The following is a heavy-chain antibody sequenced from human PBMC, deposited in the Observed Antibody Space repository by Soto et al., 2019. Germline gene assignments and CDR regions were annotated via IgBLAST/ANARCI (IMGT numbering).Heavy chain of an antibody. CDR1: GGTFSSYA. CDR3: ARYRFGVMSHYNWFDP. V-gene: IGHV1-69*13. Sequence: ASVKVSCKASGGTFSSYAISWVRQAPGQGLEWMGGIIPIFGTANYAQKFQGRVTITADESTSTAYMELSSLRSEDTAVYYCARYRFGVMSHYNWFDPWGQGTLVTVSS. J-gene: IGHJ5*02. CDR2: IIPIFGTA. D-gene: IGHD3-3*01.